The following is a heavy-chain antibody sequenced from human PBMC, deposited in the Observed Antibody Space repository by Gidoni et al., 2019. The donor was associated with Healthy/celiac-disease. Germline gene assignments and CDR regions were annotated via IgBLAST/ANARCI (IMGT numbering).Heavy chain of an antibody. Sequence: EVQLVESGGGLVQPGGSLRLHCAASGFTFSSYWMSWVRQAPGKGLECVANIQQDGSEKYYVDSVKGRFTISRDNAKNSLYLQMNSLRAEDTAVYYCARVAGGYDYWGQGTLVTVSS. CDR1: GFTFSSYW. CDR2: IQQDGSEK. J-gene: IGHJ4*02. CDR3: ARVAGGYDY. V-gene: IGHV3-7*04. D-gene: IGHD5-18*01.